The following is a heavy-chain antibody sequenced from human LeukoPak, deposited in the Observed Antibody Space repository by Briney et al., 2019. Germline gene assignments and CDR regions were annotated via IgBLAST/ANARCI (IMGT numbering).Heavy chain of an antibody. CDR2: FYYTGST. D-gene: IGHD1-26*01. CDR3: ARRQLYGGSYLGSSLGSHWFDP. V-gene: IGHV4-39*01. Sequence: PSETLSLTCTVSGGSISSSSYFWGWVRQPPGKGLEWIGNFYYTGSTYYNPSLKSRVTISVDTSKNQFSLKLSSVTAADTAVYYCARRQLYGGSYLGSSLGSHWFDPWGQGTPVTVSS. CDR1: GGSISSSSYF. J-gene: IGHJ5*02.